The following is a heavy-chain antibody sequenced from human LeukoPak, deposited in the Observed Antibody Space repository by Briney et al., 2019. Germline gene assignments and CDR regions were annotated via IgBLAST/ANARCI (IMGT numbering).Heavy chain of an antibody. CDR3: AKDLCSSTSCYTGAFDI. Sequence: GGSLRLSCAASGFTFSDYYMSWIRQAPGKGLEWVSYISSSGSTIYYADSVKGRFTISRDNSKNTLYLQMNSLRAEDTAVYYCAKDLCSSTSCYTGAFDIWGQGTMVTVSS. J-gene: IGHJ3*02. CDR1: GFTFSDYY. D-gene: IGHD2-2*02. CDR2: ISSSGSTI. V-gene: IGHV3-11*04.